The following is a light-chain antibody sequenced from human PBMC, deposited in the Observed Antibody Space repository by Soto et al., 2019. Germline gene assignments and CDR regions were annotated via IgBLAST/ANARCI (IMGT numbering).Light chain of an antibody. CDR2: VDSDGIH. V-gene: IGLV4-69*02. Sequence: QSALTQSPSASASLGASVKLTCTLSSGHSTYAIAWHQQQPEKGPRYLMKVDSDGIHSKGDGIPDRFSGSSSGAERYLTISSLQSEDEADYYCQTWGTGIVVFGGGTKLTVL. CDR1: SGHSTYA. J-gene: IGLJ2*01. CDR3: QTWGTGIVV.